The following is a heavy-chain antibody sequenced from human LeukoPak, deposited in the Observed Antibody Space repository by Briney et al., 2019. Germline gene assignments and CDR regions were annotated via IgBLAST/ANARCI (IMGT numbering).Heavy chain of an antibody. J-gene: IGHJ4*02. CDR3: ARDRRAASAPDY. CDR1: GFNFSSHW. Sequence: GGSLRLSSAASGFNFSSHWMSWVRQAPGKGLEWVGNIKKDGGEIFYAKSVKGRFTISRDNAKNAVYLQMSSLRGEDTALYYCARDRRAASAPDYWGQGTLVTVSS. CDR2: IKKDGGEI. V-gene: IGHV3-7*01. D-gene: IGHD6-13*01.